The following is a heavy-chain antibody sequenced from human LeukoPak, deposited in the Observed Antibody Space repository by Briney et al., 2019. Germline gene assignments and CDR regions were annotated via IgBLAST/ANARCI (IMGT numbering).Heavy chain of an antibody. Sequence: PSETLSLTCAVYGGSFSGYYWSWIRQPPGKGLEWIGYIYYSGSTYYNPSLKSRVTISVDTSKNQFSLKLSSVTAADTAVYYCARDHGGYSSVHNQNWFDPWGQGTLVTVSS. CDR1: GGSFSGYY. J-gene: IGHJ5*02. CDR2: IYYSGST. CDR3: ARDHGGYSSVHNQNWFDP. V-gene: IGHV4-30-4*08. D-gene: IGHD6-25*01.